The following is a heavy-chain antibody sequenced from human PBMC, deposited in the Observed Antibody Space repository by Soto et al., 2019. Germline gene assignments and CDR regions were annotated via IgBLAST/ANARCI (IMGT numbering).Heavy chain of an antibody. CDR3: AREREFEDYYYGMDV. V-gene: IGHV3-30-3*01. J-gene: IGHJ6*02. D-gene: IGHD3-10*01. Sequence: QVQLVESGGGVVQPGRSLRLSCAASGFTFSSYAMHWVRQAPGKGLEWVAVISYDGSNKYYADSVKGRFTISRDNSKNTLYLQMNSLRAEDTAVYYCAREREFEDYYYGMDVWGQGTTVTVSS. CDR2: ISYDGSNK. CDR1: GFTFSSYA.